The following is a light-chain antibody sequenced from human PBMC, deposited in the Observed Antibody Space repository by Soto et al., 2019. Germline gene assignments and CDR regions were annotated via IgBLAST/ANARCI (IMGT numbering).Light chain of an antibody. J-gene: IGLJ3*02. CDR1: SSDVGNYNY. V-gene: IGLV2-8*01. CDR2: EVI. CDR3: SSYAAGKNVV. Sequence: QSALTQPPSASGSPGQSVIISCTGTSSDVGNYNYVSWYQQHPGKAPKLMIYEVIKRPSGVPDRFSGSKSGNTASLTVSGLQAEDEAEYYCSSYAAGKNVVFGGGTKLTVL.